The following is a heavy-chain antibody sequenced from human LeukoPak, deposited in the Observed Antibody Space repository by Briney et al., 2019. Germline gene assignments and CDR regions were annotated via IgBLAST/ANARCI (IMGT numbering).Heavy chain of an antibody. CDR3: ARNPPNWYFDL. V-gene: IGHV4-59*01. CDR2: IYYSGST. Sequence: PSETLSLTCTVSGGSISSYYWSWIRQPPGKGLEWIGYIYYSGSTNYNPSLKSRVTIAVDTPKNQFSLKLSSVTAADTAVYYCARNPPNWYFDLWGRGTLVTVSS. J-gene: IGHJ2*01. CDR1: GGSISSYY.